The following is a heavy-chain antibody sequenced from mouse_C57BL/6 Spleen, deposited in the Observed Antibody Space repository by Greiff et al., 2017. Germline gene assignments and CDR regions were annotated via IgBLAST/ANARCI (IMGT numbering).Heavy chain of an antibody. D-gene: IGHD2-4*01. V-gene: IGHV5-16*01. Sequence: EVMLVESEGGLVQPGSSMTLSCTASGFTFSDYYMAWVRQVPEKGLEWVANINYDGSSTYYLDSLKSRFIISRDNAKNILYLQMSSLKSEDTATYYCARYDYDGAFDYWGQGTTLTVSS. CDR1: GFTFSDYY. CDR3: ARYDYDGAFDY. CDR2: INYDGSST. J-gene: IGHJ2*01.